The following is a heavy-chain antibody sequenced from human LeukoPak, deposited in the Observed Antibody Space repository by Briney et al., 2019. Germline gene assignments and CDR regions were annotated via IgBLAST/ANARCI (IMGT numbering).Heavy chain of an antibody. CDR3: ARGQTTDY. D-gene: IGHD1-7*01. J-gene: IGHJ4*02. CDR1: GFTFSSYE. CDR2: IKQDGSEK. Sequence: PGGSLRLSCAASGFTFSSYEMNWVRQAPGKGLEWVANIKQDGSEKYYVDSVKGRFTISRDNAKSSLYLQMNSLRAEDTAVYYCARGQTTDYWGQGTLVTVSS. V-gene: IGHV3-7*05.